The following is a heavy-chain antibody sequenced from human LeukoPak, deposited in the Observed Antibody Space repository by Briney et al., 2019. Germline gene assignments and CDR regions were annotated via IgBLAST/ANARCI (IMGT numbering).Heavy chain of an antibody. CDR3: ARERAWGSPDY. CDR2: IGSSSSYT. CDR1: GFSFSDYY. Sequence: GGSLRLSCAASGFSFSDYYMSWIRQAPGKGLEWVSYIGSSSSYTNYGDSVKGRFTISRDNAQNSLYLQMNSLRAEDTAVYYCARERAWGSPDYWGQGTLVTVSS. J-gene: IGHJ4*02. V-gene: IGHV3-11*06. D-gene: IGHD7-27*01.